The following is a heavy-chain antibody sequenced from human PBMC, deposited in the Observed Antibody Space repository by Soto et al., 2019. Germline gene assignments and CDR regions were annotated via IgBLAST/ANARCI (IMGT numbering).Heavy chain of an antibody. CDR3: ARESQSDGDLDY. CDR2: IYYIGDT. Sequence: QVQLQESGPGLVKPSQTLSLTCTVSGGSISSGGYYWSWIRQYPGKGLEWVGYIYYIGDTYYNPSLQRRVTLSVETSKHRFSLKMSSVTAADTAVYYCARESQSDGDLDYWGQGTLVTVSS. V-gene: IGHV4-31*03. J-gene: IGHJ4*02. CDR1: GGSISSGGYY. D-gene: IGHD4-17*01.